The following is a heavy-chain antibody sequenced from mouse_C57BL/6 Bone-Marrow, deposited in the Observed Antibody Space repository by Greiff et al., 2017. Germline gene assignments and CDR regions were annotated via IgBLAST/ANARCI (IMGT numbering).Heavy chain of an antibody. V-gene: IGHV1-76*01. Sequence: QVQLMESGAELVRPGASVKLSCKASGYTFTDYYINWVKQRPGQGLEWIARIYPGRGNTYYNEKFKGKATLTAEKSSSTSYMQLSSLTSEDSAVYFCARYYYGSSKYYYAMDYWGQGTSVTVSS. CDR2: IYPGRGNT. J-gene: IGHJ4*01. CDR1: GYTFTDYY. D-gene: IGHD1-1*01. CDR3: ARYYYGSSKYYYAMDY.